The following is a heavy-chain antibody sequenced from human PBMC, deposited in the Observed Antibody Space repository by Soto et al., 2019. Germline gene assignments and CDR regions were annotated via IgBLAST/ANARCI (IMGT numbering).Heavy chain of an antibody. CDR2: RWNDGSTT. V-gene: IGHV3-33*01. Sequence: LVESGGGVAQPGRSLRLSCATSGFSFSPSVMHWVRQAPGKGLEWVAIRWNDGSTTYYADSVKGRFTISRDNSKNTLYRQMNSLRDEDTAVYYCARDGSHYDVDYWGQGTLVTGSS. CDR3: ARDGSHYDVDY. J-gene: IGHJ4*02. D-gene: IGHD4-4*01. CDR1: GFSFSPSV.